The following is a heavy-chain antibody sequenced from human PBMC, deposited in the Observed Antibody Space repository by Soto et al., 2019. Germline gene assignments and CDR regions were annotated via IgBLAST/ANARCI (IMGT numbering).Heavy chain of an antibody. CDR2: ISSSSGSI. CDR3: AKAKTMIDQLGFDY. CDR1: GFSISSYS. Sequence: PGGSLRLSCAAAGFSISSYSMNWVRQAPGKGLEWVSYISSSSGSIFYADSVKGRFTISRDNSKNTLYLQMNSLRAEDTAVYYCAKAKTMIDQLGFDYWGQGTLVTVSS. J-gene: IGHJ4*02. D-gene: IGHD3-22*01. V-gene: IGHV3-48*01.